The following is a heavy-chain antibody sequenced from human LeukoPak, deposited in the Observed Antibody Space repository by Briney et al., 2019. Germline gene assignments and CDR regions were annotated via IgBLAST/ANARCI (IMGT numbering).Heavy chain of an antibody. Sequence: GGSLRLSCAASGFTFSSYAMHWVRQAPGKGLEWVAVISYDGSNKYYADSVKGRFTISRDNSKNTLYLQMNSLRAEDTAIYYCARDPDYYASSGSFDLWGRGTLATVSS. CDR2: ISYDGSNK. CDR1: GFTFSSYA. J-gene: IGHJ2*01. V-gene: IGHV3-30*01. CDR3: ARDPDYYASSGSFDL. D-gene: IGHD3-22*01.